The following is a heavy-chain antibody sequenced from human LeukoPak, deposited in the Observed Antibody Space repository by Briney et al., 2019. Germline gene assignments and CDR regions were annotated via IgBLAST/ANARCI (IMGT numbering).Heavy chain of an antibody. D-gene: IGHD3-22*01. CDR3: ARAGVWDYSDSSGYHNAAFDI. Sequence: ASVKVSCKASGYTFTSYGISWVRQAPGQGLEWMGWISAYNGNTNYAQKLQGRVTMTTDTSTSTAYMELRSLGSDDTAVYYCARAGVWDYSDSSGYHNAAFDIWGQGTMVTVSS. V-gene: IGHV1-18*01. J-gene: IGHJ3*02. CDR1: GYTFTSYG. CDR2: ISAYNGNT.